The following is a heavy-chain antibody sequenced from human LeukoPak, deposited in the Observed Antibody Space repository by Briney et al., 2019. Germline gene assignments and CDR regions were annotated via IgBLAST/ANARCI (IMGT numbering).Heavy chain of an antibody. CDR3: AKPEGEVVTPYDAFDI. Sequence: GGSLRLSCAASGFTFSSYAMSWGRPAPGKGLEWVSPISGSGGSTYYADSVKGRFTISRDNSKNTLYLQMNSLRAEDTAVYYCAKPEGEVVTPYDAFDIWGQGTMVTVSS. V-gene: IGHV3-23*01. J-gene: IGHJ3*02. D-gene: IGHD2-15*01. CDR1: GFTFSSYA. CDR2: ISGSGGST.